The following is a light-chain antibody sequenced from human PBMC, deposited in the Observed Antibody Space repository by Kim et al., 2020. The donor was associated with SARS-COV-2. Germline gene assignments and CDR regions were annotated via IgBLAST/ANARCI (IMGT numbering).Light chain of an antibody. V-gene: IGKV6-21*02. CDR2: YAP. Sequence: VTPKEKVTLTCRASQSIVSSLHWYQQKPGQSPKSLIKYAPQSISGVPSRFSGSGSGTEFTLTIHGLEVEDAATYYCHQSSSSPITFGQGTRLEIK. CDR3: HQSSSSPIT. J-gene: IGKJ5*01. CDR1: QSIVSS.